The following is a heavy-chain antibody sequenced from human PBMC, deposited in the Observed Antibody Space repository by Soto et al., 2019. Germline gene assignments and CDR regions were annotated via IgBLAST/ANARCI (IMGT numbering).Heavy chain of an antibody. Sequence: PGGSLRLSCAASGFTFSSYWMSWVRQAPGKGLEWVANIKQDGSEKYYVDSVKGRFTISRDNAKNSLHLQMNSLRAEDTAVYYCARETHYSNYDYYGMDVWGQGTTVTVSS. CDR3: ARETHYSNYDYYGMDV. D-gene: IGHD4-4*01. CDR2: IKQDGSEK. J-gene: IGHJ6*02. CDR1: GFTFSSYW. V-gene: IGHV3-7*03.